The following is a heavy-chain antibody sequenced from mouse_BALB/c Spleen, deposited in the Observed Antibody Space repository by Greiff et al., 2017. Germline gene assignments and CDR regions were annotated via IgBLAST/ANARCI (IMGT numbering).Heavy chain of an antibody. CDR1: GFTFSSFG. Sequence: EVHLVESGGGLVQPGGSRKLSCAASGFTFSSFGMHWVRQAPEKGLEWVAYISSGSSTIYYADTVKGRFTISRDNPKNTLFLQMTSLRSEDTAMYYCARDGRRGYYFDYWGQGTTLTVSS. V-gene: IGHV5-17*02. J-gene: IGHJ2*01. CDR2: ISSGSSTI. CDR3: ARDGRRGYYFDY. D-gene: IGHD2-3*01.